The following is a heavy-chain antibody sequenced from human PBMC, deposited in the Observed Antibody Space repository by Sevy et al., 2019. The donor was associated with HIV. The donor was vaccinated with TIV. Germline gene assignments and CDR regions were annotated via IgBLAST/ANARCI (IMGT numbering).Heavy chain of an antibody. CDR1: GFTFSSYS. J-gene: IGHJ4*02. CDR2: ISSSSSTI. V-gene: IGHV3-48*02. D-gene: IGHD3-10*01. Sequence: GGSLRLSCAASGFTFSSYSMNWVRQAPGKGLEWVSYISSSSSTIYYADSVKGRFTISRDNAKNSRYLQMNSLRDEDTAVYYCARLHNYYGSGSYGLDYWGQGTLVTVSS. CDR3: ARLHNYYGSGSYGLDY.